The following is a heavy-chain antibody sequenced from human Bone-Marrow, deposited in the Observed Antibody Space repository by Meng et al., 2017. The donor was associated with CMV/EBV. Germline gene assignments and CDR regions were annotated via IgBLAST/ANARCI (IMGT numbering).Heavy chain of an antibody. CDR3: ARVKTGYCSSTSCYPPLYGMDV. CDR2: IIPIFGTA. CDR1: GGTFSSYA. Sequence: SVKVSCKASGGTFSSYAISWVRQAPGQGLEWMGGIIPIFGTANYAQKFQGRVTITTDESTSTAYMELSSLRSEDTAVYYWARVKTGYCSSTSCYPPLYGMDVWGQGTTVTVSS. V-gene: IGHV1-69*05. J-gene: IGHJ6*02. D-gene: IGHD2-2*01.